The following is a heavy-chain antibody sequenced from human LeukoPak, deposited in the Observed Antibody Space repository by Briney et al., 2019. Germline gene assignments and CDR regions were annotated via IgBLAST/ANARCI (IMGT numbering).Heavy chain of an antibody. J-gene: IGHJ4*02. V-gene: IGHV1-2*02. CDR3: ARSITIFGVVPDY. CDR1: GYTFTGYY. CDR2: INPNSGGT. Sequence: ASVKVSCTASGYTFTGYYMHWVRQAPGQGLEWMGWINPNSGGTNYAQKFQGRVTMTRDTSISTAYMELSRLRSDDTAVYYCARSITIFGVVPDYWGQGTLVTVSS. D-gene: IGHD3-3*01.